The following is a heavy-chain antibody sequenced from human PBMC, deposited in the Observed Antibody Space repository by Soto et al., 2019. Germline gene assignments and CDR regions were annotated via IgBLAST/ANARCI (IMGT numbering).Heavy chain of an antibody. CDR1: GGSMSTYF. CDR3: ARWSGTTSFDF. V-gene: IGHV4-59*01. Sequence: PSETLSLTCTVSGGSMSTYFWSWIRQPPGKGLEWIGYIYYSGSTDYNPSLKSRVTISVDSSKNQFSLRLSSVTAADAAVYYCARWSGTTSFDFWGQGTLGTGS. J-gene: IGHJ4*02. D-gene: IGHD1-1*01. CDR2: IYYSGST.